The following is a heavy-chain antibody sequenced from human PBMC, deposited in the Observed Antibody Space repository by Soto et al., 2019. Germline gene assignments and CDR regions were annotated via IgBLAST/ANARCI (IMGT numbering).Heavy chain of an antibody. J-gene: IGHJ4*02. V-gene: IGHV4-39*01. CDR1: GGSISSSSYY. D-gene: IGHD3-3*01. CDR2: IYYSGST. Sequence: SETLSLTCTVSGGSISSSSYYWGWIRQPPGKGLEWIGSIYYSGSTYYNPSLKSRVTISVDTSKNQFSLKLSSVTAADTAVYYCARLTYYDFCSGYPIDYWGQGTLVTVSS. CDR3: ARLTYYDFCSGYPIDY.